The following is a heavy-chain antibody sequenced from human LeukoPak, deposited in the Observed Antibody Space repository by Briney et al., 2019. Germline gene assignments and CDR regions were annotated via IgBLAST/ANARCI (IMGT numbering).Heavy chain of an antibody. CDR2: IHHSGNT. CDR1: GYSMRSGYY. CDR3: ARDFLSNRDTAPHF. Sequence: SETLSLTCTVSGYSMRSGYYWGWIRQPPWKGLEWIGSIHHSGNTYCNPSLRSRVTMSVDTSKNQFSLTLSSVTAADTAVYYCARDFLSNRDTAPHFWGQGTLVIVSS. V-gene: IGHV4-38-2*02. D-gene: IGHD5-18*01. J-gene: IGHJ4*02.